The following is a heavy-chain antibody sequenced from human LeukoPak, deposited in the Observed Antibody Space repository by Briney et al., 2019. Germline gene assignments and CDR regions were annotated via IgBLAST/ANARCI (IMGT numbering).Heavy chain of an antibody. D-gene: IGHD2-2*01. Sequence: GGSLRLSCAASGFTFSSYAMSWVRQAPGKGLEWVSAISGSGGSTYYADSVKGRFTISRDNSKNTLYLQMNSLRAEDTAVYYCAKAGVCSSTSCYLSATGYWGQGTLVTVSS. CDR1: GFTFSSYA. CDR3: AKAGVCSSTSCYLSATGY. CDR2: ISGSGGST. J-gene: IGHJ4*02. V-gene: IGHV3-23*01.